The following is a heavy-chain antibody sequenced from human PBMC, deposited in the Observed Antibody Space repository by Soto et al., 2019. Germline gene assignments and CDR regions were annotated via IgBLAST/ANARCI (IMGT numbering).Heavy chain of an antibody. CDR3: ASGSGYEGGYWFYP. CDR2: IYHSGST. V-gene: IGHV4-30-2*01. Sequence: PSETLSLTCAVSGGSISSGGYSWSWIRQPPGKGLEWIGYIYHSGSTYYNPSLKSRVTISVDRSKNQFSLKLSSVTPADTAVYYCASGSGYEGGYWFYPRAQGTLVTVSA. CDR1: GGSISSGGYS. J-gene: IGHJ5*02. D-gene: IGHD5-12*01.